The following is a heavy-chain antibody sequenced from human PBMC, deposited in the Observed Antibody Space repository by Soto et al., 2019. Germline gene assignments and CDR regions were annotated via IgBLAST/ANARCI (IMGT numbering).Heavy chain of an antibody. CDR2: IDPSDSYT. CDR1: GYSFTSYW. D-gene: IGHD3-3*01. J-gene: IGHJ5*02. CDR3: ARHFLGRYSQNWFDP. Sequence: PGESLKISCKGSGYSFTSYWISWVRQMPGKGLEWMGRIDPSDSYTNYSPSFQGHVTISAGKSISTAYLQWSSLKASDTAMYYCARHFLGRYSQNWFDPWGQGTLVTVSS. V-gene: IGHV5-10-1*01.